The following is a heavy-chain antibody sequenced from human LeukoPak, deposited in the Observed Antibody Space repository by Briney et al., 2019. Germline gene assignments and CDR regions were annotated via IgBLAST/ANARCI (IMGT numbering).Heavy chain of an antibody. Sequence: SETLSLTCTVSGGSISRSSYYWGWIRQPPGKGLEWIRSIYYSGRTYYNPYLKSRVTISVNTSKNQLSLKLSSVTAADTAVYYYARHYSSSGYLALFDYWGQGTLVTVSS. D-gene: IGHD3-22*01. CDR3: ARHYSSSGYLALFDY. J-gene: IGHJ4*02. V-gene: IGHV4-39*01. CDR1: GGSISRSSYY. CDR2: IYYSGRT.